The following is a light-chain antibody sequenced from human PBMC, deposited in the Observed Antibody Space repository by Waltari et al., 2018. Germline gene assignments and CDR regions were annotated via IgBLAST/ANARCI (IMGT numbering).Light chain of an antibody. CDR1: SSDVGNYKR. CDR3: SSYAGSSKGV. CDR2: AVS. Sequence: QSALTQPASVSGSPGQSITISCTGTSSDVGNYKRVSWYQQHPGKAPKLMIFAVSKRPAGLSDRFSGSKSGDMASLTISALQPEDEAEYFCSSYAGSSKGVFGGGTKVTVL. J-gene: IGLJ2*01. V-gene: IGLV2-23*02.